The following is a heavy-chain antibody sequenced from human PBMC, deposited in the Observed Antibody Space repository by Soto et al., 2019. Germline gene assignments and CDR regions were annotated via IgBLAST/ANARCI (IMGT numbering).Heavy chain of an antibody. J-gene: IGHJ4*02. CDR3: AKDLRRYCSGGSCYSDDY. CDR1: GFTFSSYG. CDR2: ISYDGSNK. Sequence: QVQLVESGGGVVQPGRSLRLSCAASGFTFSSYGMHWVRQAPGKGLEWVAVISYDGSNKYYADSVKGRFTISRDNSKNTLYLQMHSLRAEDTAVYYCAKDLRRYCSGGSCYSDDYWGQGTLVTVSS. V-gene: IGHV3-30*18. D-gene: IGHD2-15*01.